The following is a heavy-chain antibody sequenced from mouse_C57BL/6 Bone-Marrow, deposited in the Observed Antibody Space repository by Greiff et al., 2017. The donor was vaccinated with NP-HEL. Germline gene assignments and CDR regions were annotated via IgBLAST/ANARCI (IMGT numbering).Heavy chain of an antibody. CDR2: INPNYGTT. J-gene: IGHJ1*03. V-gene: IGHV1-39*01. CDR3: ARWGYYGSSQVPYFDG. D-gene: IGHD1-1*01. CDR1: GYSFTDYN. Sequence: VQLQQSGPELVKPGASVKISCKASGYSFTDYNMNWVKQSNGKSLEWIGVINPNYGTTSYNQKFKGKATLTVDQSSSTAYMQLNSLTSEDSAVYYCARWGYYGSSQVPYFDGWGTGTTVTVSS.